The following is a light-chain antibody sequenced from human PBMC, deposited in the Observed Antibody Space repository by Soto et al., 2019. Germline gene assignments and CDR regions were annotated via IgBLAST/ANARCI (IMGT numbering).Light chain of an antibody. J-gene: IGKJ1*01. Sequence: EIVMTQSPATLSVSPGERATLSCRASQSVSSNLAWYQQKPGQAPRLLIYGASTRATGIPARFSGSGSGTEFTLTISSLQSEDFAVYYCQQYNNWPVGTFGQGTKVYI. CDR1: QSVSSN. CDR2: GAS. CDR3: QQYNNWPVGT. V-gene: IGKV3-15*01.